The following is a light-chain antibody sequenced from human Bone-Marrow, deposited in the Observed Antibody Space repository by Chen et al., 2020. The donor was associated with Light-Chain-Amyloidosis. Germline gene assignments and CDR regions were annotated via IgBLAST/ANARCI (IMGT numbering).Light chain of an antibody. CDR1: QSINNK. V-gene: IGKV3-15*01. CDR2: GAS. J-gene: IGKJ1*01. CDR3: QQYDNWKT. Sequence: EIVMTQSPATLSVSPGERVTLSCRASQSINNKLAWYQQKPGQAPRRLIYGASTRSTGIPARVSGRGSGTEFTLTISSMQPEDFAVYYCQQYDNWKTFGQGTNVEIK.